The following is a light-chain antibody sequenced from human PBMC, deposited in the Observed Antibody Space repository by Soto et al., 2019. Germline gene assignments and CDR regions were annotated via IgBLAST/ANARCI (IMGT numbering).Light chain of an antibody. V-gene: IGKV1-39*01. CDR2: AAS. J-gene: IGKJ1*01. Sequence: DIQMTQSPSSLSASVGDRVTITCRASQSISSYLNWYQQKPGKAPNLLIYAASSLQSGVPSRFSGGGSGTDFTLTISSLQPEDFATYYCQQSYNTPDTFGQGTKVEIK. CDR3: QQSYNTPDT. CDR1: QSISSY.